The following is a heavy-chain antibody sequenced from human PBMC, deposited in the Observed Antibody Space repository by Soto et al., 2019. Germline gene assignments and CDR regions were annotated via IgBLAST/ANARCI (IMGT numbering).Heavy chain of an antibody. D-gene: IGHD6-13*01. CDR3: ARDPGTWGRGGH. J-gene: IGHJ4*02. Sequence: PSETLSLTCTVSCGSISSGDYYWSWIRQPPGKGLEWIGYIYYSGSTYYNPSLKSRVTISVDTSKNQFSLKLSSVTAADTAVYYCARDPGTWGRGGHWGQGTLVTVSS. CDR2: IYYSGST. V-gene: IGHV4-30-4*01. CDR1: CGSISSGDYY.